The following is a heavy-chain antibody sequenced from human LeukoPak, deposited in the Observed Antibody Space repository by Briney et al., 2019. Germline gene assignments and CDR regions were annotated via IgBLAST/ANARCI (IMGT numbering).Heavy chain of an antibody. CDR3: AGGALAAAGGHDAFDI. J-gene: IGHJ3*02. Sequence: SETLSLTCTVSGGSISSYYWSWIRQPPGKRLEWIGYIYYSGSTNYNPSLKSRVTISVDTSKNQFSLKLSTVTAADTAVYYCAGGALAAAGGHDAFDIWGQGTMVTVSS. V-gene: IGHV4-59*08. CDR2: IYYSGST. CDR1: GGSISSYY. D-gene: IGHD6-13*01.